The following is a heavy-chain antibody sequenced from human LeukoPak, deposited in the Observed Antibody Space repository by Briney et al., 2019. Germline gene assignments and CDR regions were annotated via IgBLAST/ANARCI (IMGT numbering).Heavy chain of an antibody. V-gene: IGHV1-69*01. CDR1: GGTFSSYA. J-gene: IGHJ5*02. CDR2: IIPIFGTA. CDR3: ARDFIPKILGSGSYYKTFPLGWFDP. D-gene: IGHD3-10*01. Sequence: SVKVSCMASGGTFSSYAISWVRQAPGQGLEWMGGIIPIFGTANYAQKFQGRVTITADESTSTAYMELSSLRSEDTAVYYCARDFIPKILGSGSYYKTFPLGWFDPWGQGTLVTVSS.